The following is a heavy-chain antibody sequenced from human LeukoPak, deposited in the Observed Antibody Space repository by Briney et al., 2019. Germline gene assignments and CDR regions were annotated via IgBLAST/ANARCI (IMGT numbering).Heavy chain of an antibody. CDR3: ARTNYYFYYMDV. CDR2: IYYSGST. CDR1: GGSFSGYY. D-gene: IGHD2-8*01. Sequence: SETLSLTCAVYGGSFSGYYWSWIRQPPGKGLEWIGSIYYSGSTYYNPSLKSRVTISVDTSKNQFFLRLSSVTAADTALYYCARTNYYFYYMDVWGRGTTVTVSS. J-gene: IGHJ6*03. V-gene: IGHV4-34*01.